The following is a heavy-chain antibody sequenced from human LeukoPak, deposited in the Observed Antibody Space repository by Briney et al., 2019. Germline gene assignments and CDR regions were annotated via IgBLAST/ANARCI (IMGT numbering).Heavy chain of an antibody. V-gene: IGHV3-23*01. CDR1: GFTFSSYA. J-gene: IGHJ4*02. CDR3: AKDRFYYGSGSPFDY. CDR2: ISGSGGST. Sequence: GGSLRLSCAASGFTFSSYAMSWVRQAPGKGLEWVSAISGSGGSTYYADSVKGRFTISRDNSKNTLYLQMSSLRAEDTAVYYCAKDRFYYGSGSPFDYWGQGTLVTVSS. D-gene: IGHD3-10*01.